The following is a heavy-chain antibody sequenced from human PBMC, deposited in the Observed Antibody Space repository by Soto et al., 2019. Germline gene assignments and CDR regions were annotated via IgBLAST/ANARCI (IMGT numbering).Heavy chain of an antibody. D-gene: IGHD5-18*01. J-gene: IGHJ4*02. V-gene: IGHV3-23*01. Sequence: EVQLLESGGGLVQPGGSLRLSCAASGFTFSNYAMSWVRQAPGKGLECVSAVSGSGGSTYYADSVKGRFTISRDNSKNTLYLQMNSLRAEDTAVYYCAKPVNTALVTGGNFDYWGQGTLVTVSS. CDR1: GFTFSNYA. CDR2: VSGSGGST. CDR3: AKPVNTALVTGGNFDY.